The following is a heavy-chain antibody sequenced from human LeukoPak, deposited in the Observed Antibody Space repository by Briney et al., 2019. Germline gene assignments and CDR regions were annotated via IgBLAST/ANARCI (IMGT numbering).Heavy chain of an antibody. D-gene: IGHD3-9*01. CDR1: GFTFSSYA. CDR3: AKEEDYDILTGSTYY. J-gene: IGHJ4*02. Sequence: GGSLRLSCAASGFTFSSYAMSWVRQAPGQGLEWVSAISASGGSTYYADSVKGRFTISRDNSKNTLYLQMNSLRAEDTAVYYCAKEEDYDILTGSTYYWGQGTLVTVSS. CDR2: ISASGGST. V-gene: IGHV3-23*01.